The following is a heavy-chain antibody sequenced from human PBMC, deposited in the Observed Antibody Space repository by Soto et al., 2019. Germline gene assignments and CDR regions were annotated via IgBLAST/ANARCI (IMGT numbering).Heavy chain of an antibody. J-gene: IGHJ4*02. CDR3: TTVDYSDTIGYYSLDY. CDR2: IKSKTDRETV. D-gene: IGHD3-22*01. V-gene: IGHV3-15*01. CDR1: GFKFIDAW. Sequence: PGGSLRLSCAASGFKFIDAWMSWVRQAPGKGLEWVGRIKSKTDRETVDYAAPVKDRFSISRDDSKNTLYLEMRGLATEDTAVYYCTTVDYSDTIGYYSLDYWGQGTLVTVSS.